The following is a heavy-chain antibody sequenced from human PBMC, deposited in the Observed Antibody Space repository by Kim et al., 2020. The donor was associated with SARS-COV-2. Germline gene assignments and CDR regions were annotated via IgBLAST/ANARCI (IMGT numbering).Heavy chain of an antibody. V-gene: IGHV4-59*01. J-gene: IGHJ6*03. CDR1: GGSISSYY. D-gene: IGHD1-1*01. CDR2: IYYSGSN. CDR3: AATRGRERGYNYYYYMDV. Sequence: SETLSLTCTVSGGSISSYYWSWIRQPPGKGLEWIGYIYYSGSNNYNPSLKSRVTISVKTTTNQFSLKLSSVTAADTAVYYCAATRGRERGYNYYYYMDVWGKEATVTVSS.